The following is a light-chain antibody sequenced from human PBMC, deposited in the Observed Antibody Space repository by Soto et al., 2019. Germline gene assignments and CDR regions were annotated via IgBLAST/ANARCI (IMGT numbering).Light chain of an antibody. J-gene: IGKJ1*01. CDR1: QSVSGSD. CDR3: HQYGISPPT. CDR2: GVS. V-gene: IGKV3-20*01. Sequence: DIVLTQSPGTLSLSPGERATLSCRASQSVSGSDLAWYQQKPGQAPRLLISGVSNRATGTPDRFSGSGSGTDFTLTISSLEPEDFAVFYCHQYGISPPTFGPGTKVDIK.